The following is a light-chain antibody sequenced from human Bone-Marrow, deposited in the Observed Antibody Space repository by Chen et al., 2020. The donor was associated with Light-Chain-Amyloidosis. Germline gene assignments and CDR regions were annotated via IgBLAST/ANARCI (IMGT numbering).Light chain of an antibody. CDR1: QSVSTSY. Sequence: EIVLTQSPGILSLSPGESATLSCRASQSVSTSYLAGYRQKPGQAPRLLIYATTSRAKGIPDRFSGSGSGTDFTLTISRLEPEDFAVYYYQQYVGLYTFGQGTKLEIK. J-gene: IGKJ2*01. CDR3: QQYVGLYT. CDR2: ATT. V-gene: IGKV3-20*01.